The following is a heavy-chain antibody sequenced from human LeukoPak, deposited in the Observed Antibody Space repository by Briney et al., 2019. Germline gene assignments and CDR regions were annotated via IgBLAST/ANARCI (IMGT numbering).Heavy chain of an antibody. Sequence: SVTVSCKASGGTFSSYAISWVRQAPGQGREWMGGIIPIFGTANYAQKFQGRVTIAADESTSTAYMELSSLRSEDTAVYYCASARIPEYYDSSGYYGELDYWGQGTLVTVSS. CDR2: IIPIFGTA. CDR3: ASARIPEYYDSSGYYGELDY. V-gene: IGHV1-69*13. J-gene: IGHJ4*02. CDR1: GGTFSSYA. D-gene: IGHD3-22*01.